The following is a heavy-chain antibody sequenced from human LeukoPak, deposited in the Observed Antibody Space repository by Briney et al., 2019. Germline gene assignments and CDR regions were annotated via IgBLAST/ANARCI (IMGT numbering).Heavy chain of an antibody. Sequence: SQTLSLTCTVSGGSISSGGYYWSWIRQPPGKGLEWIGYIYHSGSTYYNPSLKSRVTISVDTSKNQFSLKLSSVTAADTAVYYCASAELGIRGLIDYWGQGTLVTVSS. D-gene: IGHD7-27*01. CDR2: IYHSGST. CDR3: ASAELGIRGLIDY. J-gene: IGHJ4*02. V-gene: IGHV4-30-2*01. CDR1: GGSISSGGYY.